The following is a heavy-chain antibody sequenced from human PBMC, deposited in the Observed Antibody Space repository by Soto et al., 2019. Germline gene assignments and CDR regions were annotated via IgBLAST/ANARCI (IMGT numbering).Heavy chain of an antibody. D-gene: IGHD5-18*01. CDR3: ARGYSYGNSYYYYYYMDV. J-gene: IGHJ6*03. V-gene: IGHV1-2*04. CDR2: INPNSGGT. Sequence: ASVKVSCKASGYTFTGYYMHWVRQAPGQGLEWMGWINPNSGGTNYAQKFQGWVTMTRDTSISTAYMELSRLRSDDTAVYYCARGYSYGNSYYYYYYMDVWGKGTTVTVSS. CDR1: GYTFTGYY.